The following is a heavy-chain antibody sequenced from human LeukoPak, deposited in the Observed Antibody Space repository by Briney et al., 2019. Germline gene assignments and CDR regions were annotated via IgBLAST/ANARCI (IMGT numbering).Heavy chain of an antibody. D-gene: IGHD6-13*01. V-gene: IGHV1-8*01. CDR1: GYSFSTFD. CDR3: ARQSLDGGSCYDY. J-gene: IGHJ4*02. CDR2: MNPNSGNT. Sequence: ASVKVPCKASGYSFSTFDINWVRQAPGQGPEWMGWMNPNSGNTGYAQKFQGRVTLTRSTSMTTAYMELSSLRSEDTAVYYCARQSLDGGSCYDYWGQGTPVTISS.